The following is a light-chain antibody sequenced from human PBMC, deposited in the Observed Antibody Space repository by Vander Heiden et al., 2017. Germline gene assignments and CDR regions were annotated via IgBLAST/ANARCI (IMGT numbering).Light chain of an antibody. CDR2: KDS. V-gene: IGLV3-25*03. J-gene: IGLJ2*01. Sequence: SSELTQPPSVSVSPGPTATITCSGDALPKQYAYWYQQKPGQAPVLVIYKDSERPSGIPERFSGSRSGKTVTLTISGVQAEDEADYYCQSADSSGTYVVVGGGTKLTVL. CDR3: QSADSSGTYVV. CDR1: ALPKQY.